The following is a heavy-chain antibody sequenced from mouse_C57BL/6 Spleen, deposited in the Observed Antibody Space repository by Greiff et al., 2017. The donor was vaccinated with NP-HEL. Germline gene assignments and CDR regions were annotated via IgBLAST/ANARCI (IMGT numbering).Heavy chain of an antibody. CDR2: ISDGGSYT. D-gene: IGHD1-1*01. CDR3: AREVLRGGYFDY. J-gene: IGHJ2*01. Sequence: EVMLVESGGGLVKPGGSLKLSCAASGFTFSSYAMSWVRQTPEKRLEWVATISDGGSYTYYPDNVKGRFTISRDNAKNNLYLQMSHLKSEDTAMYYCAREVLRGGYFDYWGQGTTLTVSS. CDR1: GFTFSSYA. V-gene: IGHV5-4*01.